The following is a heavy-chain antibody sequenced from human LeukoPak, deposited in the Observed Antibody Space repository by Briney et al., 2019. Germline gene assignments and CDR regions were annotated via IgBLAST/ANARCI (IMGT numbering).Heavy chain of an antibody. CDR1: GYTFTSYD. V-gene: IGHV1-8*01. D-gene: IGHD2-15*01. Sequence: GASAKVSCKASGYTFTSYDINWVRQATGQGLEWMGWMNPNSGNTGYAQKFQGRVTMTRNTSISTAYMELSSLRSEDTAVYYCARGRYCSGGSCYHENWFDPWGQGTLVTVSS. J-gene: IGHJ5*02. CDR3: ARGRYCSGGSCYHENWFDP. CDR2: MNPNSGNT.